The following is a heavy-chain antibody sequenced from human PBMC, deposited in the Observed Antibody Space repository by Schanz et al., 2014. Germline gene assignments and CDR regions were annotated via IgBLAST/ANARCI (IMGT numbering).Heavy chain of an antibody. J-gene: IGHJ3*02. CDR3: ARDIQYHYDTSGPVGAFDI. CDR1: GGTFSSYT. CDR2: IIPILGVA. D-gene: IGHD3-22*01. V-gene: IGHV1-69*04. Sequence: QVQLVQSGAEVKKPGSSVKVSCKASGGTFSSYTISWVRQAPGQGLEWMGRIIPILGVANYAQKFQGRVTITADKSTNTAYMELSSLRSEDTAVYYCARDIQYHYDTSGPVGAFDIWGQGTVVTVSS.